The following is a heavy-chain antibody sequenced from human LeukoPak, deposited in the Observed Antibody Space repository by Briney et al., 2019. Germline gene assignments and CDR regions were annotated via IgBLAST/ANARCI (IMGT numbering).Heavy chain of an antibody. CDR2: IKPGDRTT. V-gene: IGHV1-46*01. CDR3: ARSPPYDYVWGSYRYTPYAAFDY. CDR1: GYTFSSYF. J-gene: IGHJ4*02. D-gene: IGHD3-16*02. Sequence: GASVKVSCKASGYTFSSYFMHWVRQAPGQGLEWMGMIKPGDRTTIYAQKFQGRVTMTRDTSISTAYMELSRLRSDDTAVYYCARSPPYDYVWGSYRYTPYAAFDYWGQGTLVTVSS.